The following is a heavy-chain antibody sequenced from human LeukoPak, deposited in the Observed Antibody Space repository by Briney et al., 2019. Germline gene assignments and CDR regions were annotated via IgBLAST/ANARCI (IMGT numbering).Heavy chain of an antibody. CDR2: ISHDGVNK. CDR1: GFTFDNYG. Sequence: GRSLRLSCAASGFTFDNYGMHWVRQAPGKGLEWVAVISHDGVNKYYGDSVKGRFTISRDNSKNTLYLQMNSLRAEDTALYYCVKATGLVRGVPDYWGQGTLVTVSS. D-gene: IGHD3-10*01. V-gene: IGHV3-30*18. CDR3: VKATGLVRGVPDY. J-gene: IGHJ4*02.